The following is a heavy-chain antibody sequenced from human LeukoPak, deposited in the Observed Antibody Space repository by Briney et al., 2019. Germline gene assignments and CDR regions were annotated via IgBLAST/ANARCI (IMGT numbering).Heavy chain of an antibody. D-gene: IGHD3-3*01. CDR3: TTGYDFWSGYYSDY. CDR2: ISSSSSYI. Sequence: GGSLRLSCAASGFSFSSYAMTWVRQAPGKGLEWVSSISSSSSYIYYADSVKGRFTISRDNAKNSLYLQMNSLRAEDTAVYYCTTGYDFWSGYYSDYWGQGTLVTVSS. V-gene: IGHV3-21*01. J-gene: IGHJ4*02. CDR1: GFSFSSYA.